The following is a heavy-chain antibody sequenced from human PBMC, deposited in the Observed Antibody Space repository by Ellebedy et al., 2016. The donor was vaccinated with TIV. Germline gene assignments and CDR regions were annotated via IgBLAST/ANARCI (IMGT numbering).Heavy chain of an antibody. CDR2: IKQDGSEK. Sequence: GESLKISXAGSGFTLGLYWMTWVRHAPGKRLEWVANIKQDGSEKYYVDSVKGRFTISRDNAKSSLFLQMNSLRAEDTAVYYCARAAHFYSYGMDVWGQGTTVTVSS. CDR3: ARAAHFYSYGMDV. V-gene: IGHV3-7*01. J-gene: IGHJ6*02. D-gene: IGHD2-21*01. CDR1: GFTLGLYW.